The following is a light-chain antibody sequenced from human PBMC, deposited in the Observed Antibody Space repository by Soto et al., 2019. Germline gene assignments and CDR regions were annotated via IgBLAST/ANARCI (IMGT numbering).Light chain of an antibody. CDR1: SSDVGGYNY. J-gene: IGLJ1*01. Sequence: QSVLTQPPSASESPGQSVTISCTGTSSDVGGYNYVSWYQQHPGKAPKLMIYEVSKRPSGVPDRFSGSKSGNTASLTVSGLQAEDEADCYCSSYAGSNNFVFGSGTKSPS. V-gene: IGLV2-8*01. CDR3: SSYAGSNNFV. CDR2: EVS.